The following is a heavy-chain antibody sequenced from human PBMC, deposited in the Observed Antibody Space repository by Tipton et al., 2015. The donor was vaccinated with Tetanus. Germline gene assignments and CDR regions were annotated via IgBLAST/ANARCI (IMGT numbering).Heavy chain of an antibody. CDR2: IFYTGST. D-gene: IGHD3-10*01. CDR1: GGSISGYY. V-gene: IGHV4-59*04. CDR3: AGLYYYDSASYPLY. Sequence: TLSLTCTVSGGSISGYYWNWIRQLPGKGLEWIGSIFYTGSTYYNPSLKSRVTMSVDTSKNQFSLRLRSVTAADTAVFYCAGLYYYDSASYPLYWGQGTLVTVSS. J-gene: IGHJ4*02.